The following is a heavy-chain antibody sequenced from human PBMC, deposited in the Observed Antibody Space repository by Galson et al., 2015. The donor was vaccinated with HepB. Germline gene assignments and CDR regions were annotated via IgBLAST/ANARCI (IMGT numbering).Heavy chain of an antibody. CDR1: GCTFSSYA. CDR3: ARDNSPCGSTSCDCSYYYGMDV. CDR2: IIPIFGTA. D-gene: IGHD2-2*01. V-gene: IGHV1-69*05. J-gene: IGHJ6*02. Sequence: SVKVSCEASGCTFSSYAISWVRQAPGQGLEWMGGIIPIFGTANYAQTFQGRVTITTDESTSTAYMELSSLRSEDTAVYYCARDNSPCGSTSCDCSYYYGMDVWGQGTTVTVSS.